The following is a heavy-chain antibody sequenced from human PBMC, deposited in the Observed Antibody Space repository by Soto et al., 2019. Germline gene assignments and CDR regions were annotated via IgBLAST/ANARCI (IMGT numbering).Heavy chain of an antibody. CDR1: GVTFRSYG. CDR3: AKEADIVIGPVAGPVAFSFAL. D-gene: IGHD2-2*01. Sequence: QVNLVESGGGVVQPGRSLRLSCAGSGVTFRSYGLHWVRQSPGKGLEWVAVVSGGGETTYYADSGKGRSTISRDNSKNMTYMQMDSLRLEDTAVYYCAKEADIVIGPVAGPVAFSFALWGQGTLVTVSS. J-gene: IGHJ4*02. CDR2: VSGGGETT. V-gene: IGHV3-30*18.